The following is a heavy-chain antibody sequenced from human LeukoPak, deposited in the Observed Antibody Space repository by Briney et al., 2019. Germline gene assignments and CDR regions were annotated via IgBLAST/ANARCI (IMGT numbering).Heavy chain of an antibody. D-gene: IGHD2-2*01. CDR1: GYTFTRYD. V-gene: IGHV1-8*01. CDR2: INPYSGNT. CDR3: ARAKRDIVVVPAANYYFDY. J-gene: IGHJ4*02. Sequence: AAVKVTCKASGYTFTRYDTNSVRQPTAQGLARMGLINPYSGNTGYAQKFQGRVTMTRNTPISTAYMELSSLRSEDTAVYYCARAKRDIVVVPAANYYFDYWGQGTLVTVSS.